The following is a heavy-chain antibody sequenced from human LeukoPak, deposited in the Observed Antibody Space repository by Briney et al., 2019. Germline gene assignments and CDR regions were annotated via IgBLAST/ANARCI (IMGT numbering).Heavy chain of an antibody. J-gene: IGHJ4*02. CDR1: GFTFSSYG. CDR2: ISYDGSNK. CDR3: ARDITMVRGVNLDY. V-gene: IGHV3-30*19. D-gene: IGHD3-10*01. Sequence: PGRCLRLSCAASGFTFSSYGMHWVRQAPGKGLEWVAVISYDGSNKYYADSVKGRFTISRDNSKNTLYLQMNSLRAEDTAAYYCARDITMVRGVNLDYWGQGTLVTVSS.